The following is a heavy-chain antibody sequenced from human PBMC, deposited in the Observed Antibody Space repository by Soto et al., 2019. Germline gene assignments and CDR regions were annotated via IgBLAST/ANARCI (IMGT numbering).Heavy chain of an antibody. J-gene: IGHJ4*02. CDR3: ARSYYYSSTSCPTNAFDY. CDR1: GFTFSSYG. V-gene: IGHV3-33*01. CDR2: IWYDGSNK. Sequence: QVQLVESGGGVVQPGRSLRLSCAASGFTFSSYGMHWVRQAPGKGLEWVAVIWYDGSNKYYADSVKGRFTISRDNSKNTLYLQMNSLRAEDTAVYYCARSYYYSSTSCPTNAFDYWGQGTLVTVSS. D-gene: IGHD2-2*01.